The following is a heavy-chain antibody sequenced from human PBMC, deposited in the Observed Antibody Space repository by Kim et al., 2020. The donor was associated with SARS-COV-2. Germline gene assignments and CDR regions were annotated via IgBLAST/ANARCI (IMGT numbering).Heavy chain of an antibody. D-gene: IGHD3-10*01. J-gene: IGHJ4*02. CDR2: INSDGSST. CDR3: ARGTFGVRGVIISELDY. Sequence: GGSLRLSCAASGFTFSSYWMHWVRQAPGKGLVWVSRINSDGSSTSYADSVKGRFTISRDNAKNTLYLQMNSLRAEDTAVYYCARGTFGVRGVIISELDYWGQGTLVTVSS. V-gene: IGHV3-74*01. CDR1: GFTFSSYW.